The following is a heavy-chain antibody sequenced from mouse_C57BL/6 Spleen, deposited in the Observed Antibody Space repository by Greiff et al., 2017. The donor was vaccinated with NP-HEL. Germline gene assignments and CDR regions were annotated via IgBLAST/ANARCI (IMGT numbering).Heavy chain of an antibody. D-gene: IGHD1-1*01. J-gene: IGHJ2*01. V-gene: IGHV1-53*01. CDR2: INPSNGGT. Sequence: QVQLQQPGTELVKPGASVKLSCKASGYTFTSYWMHWVKQRPGQGLEWIGNINPSNGGTNYNEKFKSKATLTVDKSSSTAYMQLSSLTSEDSAVYDCAREGYTVVAHLDYWGQGTTLTVSS. CDR1: GYTFTSYW. CDR3: AREGYTVVAHLDY.